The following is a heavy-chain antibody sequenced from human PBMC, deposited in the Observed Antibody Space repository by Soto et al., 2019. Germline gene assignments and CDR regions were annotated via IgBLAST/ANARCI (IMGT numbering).Heavy chain of an antibody. CDR3: ARDPGFWTHFDY. CDR1: GFTFSSYS. D-gene: IGHD3-3*01. J-gene: IGHJ4*02. V-gene: IGHV3-21*01. CDR2: ISSSSSYI. Sequence: GGSLRLSCAASGFTFSSYSMNWVRQAPGKGLEWVSSISSSSSYIYYADSVKGRFTISRDNAKNSLYLQMNSLRAEDTAVYYCARDPGFWTHFDYWGQGTLVTVSS.